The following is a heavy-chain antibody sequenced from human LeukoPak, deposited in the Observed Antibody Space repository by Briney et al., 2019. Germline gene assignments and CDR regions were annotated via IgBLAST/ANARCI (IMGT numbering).Heavy chain of an antibody. CDR2: INHSGST. CDR3: AREKDH. V-gene: IGHV4-34*01. Sequence: SETLSLTCAVYGGSFSGYYWSWIRQPPGKGLEWIGEINHSGSTNYNPSLKSRVTISVDTSKNQSSLKLSSVTAADTAVYYCAREKDHWGQGTLVTVSS. CDR1: GGSFSGYY. J-gene: IGHJ4*02.